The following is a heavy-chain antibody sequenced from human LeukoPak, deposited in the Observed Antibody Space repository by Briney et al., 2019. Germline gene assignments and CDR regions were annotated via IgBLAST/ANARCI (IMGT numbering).Heavy chain of an antibody. CDR3: AWDSSSWSNLDY. CDR1: GGTFSSYA. J-gene: IGHJ4*02. Sequence: SVKVSCKASGGTFSSYAISWVRQAPGQGLEWMGGIIPIFGTANYAQKFQGRVTITADEPTSTAYMELSSLRSEDTAVYYCAWDSSSWSNLDYWGQGTLVTVSS. CDR2: IIPIFGTA. D-gene: IGHD6-13*01. V-gene: IGHV1-69*13.